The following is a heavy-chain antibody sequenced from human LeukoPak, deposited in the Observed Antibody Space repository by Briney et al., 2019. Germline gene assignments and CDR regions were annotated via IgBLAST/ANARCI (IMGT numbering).Heavy chain of an antibody. CDR2: ISAYNGNT. D-gene: IGHD6-13*01. CDR1: GYTFTSYG. V-gene: IGHV1-18*01. J-gene: IGHJ4*02. Sequence: ASVKVSCKASGYTFTSYGISWVRQAPGQGLEWMGWISAYNGNTNYAQKLQGRVTMTTDTSTSTAYMELRSLRSDDTAVYYCARVYSSSWYVGYFDYWGQGTLVTVSS. CDR3: ARVYSSSWYVGYFDY.